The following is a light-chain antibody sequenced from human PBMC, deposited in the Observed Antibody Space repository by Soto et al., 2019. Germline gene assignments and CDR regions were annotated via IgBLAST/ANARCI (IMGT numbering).Light chain of an antibody. V-gene: IGKV1-39*01. CDR3: QQTYMVPYT. Sequence: IPMTQCPSSMSGSXGDRATIGCRARQSVSTYLDWYSQKSGXAPKLLXHGASKLENGTQSTFSGSGLATDFTITNNTLQPEDFAVYFCQQTYMVPYTFGQGTKVDI. J-gene: IGKJ2*01. CDR1: QSVSTY. CDR2: GAS.